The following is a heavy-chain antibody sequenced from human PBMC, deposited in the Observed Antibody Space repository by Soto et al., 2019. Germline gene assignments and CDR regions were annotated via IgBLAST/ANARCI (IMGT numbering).Heavy chain of an antibody. V-gene: IGHV1-18*01. Sequence: GASVKVSCKASGYTFTSYGISWVRQAPGQGLEWIGWISAYNGNTNYAQKLQDRVTMTTDTSTRTAYMEMRSLRSDDTAVYYCAREGRYDYGSGTFHNYYYYGMDVWGQGTTVTVSS. CDR1: GYTFTSYG. D-gene: IGHD3-10*01. J-gene: IGHJ6*02. CDR3: AREGRYDYGSGTFHNYYYYGMDV. CDR2: ISAYNGNT.